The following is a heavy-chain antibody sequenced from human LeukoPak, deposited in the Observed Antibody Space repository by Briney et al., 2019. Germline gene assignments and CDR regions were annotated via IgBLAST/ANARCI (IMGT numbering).Heavy chain of an antibody. Sequence: ASVKVSCKASGYTFTGYYMHWVRQAPGQGLEWMGWINPNSGGTNYAQKFQGRVTMTRDTSISTAYMELSRLRSDDTAVYYCARDTRGGDFWSGYSYYFDYWGQGTLVTVSS. D-gene: IGHD3-3*01. CDR3: ARDTRGGDFWSGYSYYFDY. V-gene: IGHV1-2*02. CDR2: INPNSGGT. CDR1: GYTFTGYY. J-gene: IGHJ4*02.